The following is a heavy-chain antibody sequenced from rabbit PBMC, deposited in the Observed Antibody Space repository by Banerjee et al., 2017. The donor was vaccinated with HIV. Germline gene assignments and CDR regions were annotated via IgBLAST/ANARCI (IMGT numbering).Heavy chain of an antibody. Sequence: QQQLEESGGGLVQPGGSLTLSCKASGFDFSNYYLSWVRQAPGKGLEWIGAIYAGEDTTDYASWVNGRFTISTTSSTTVTLQMTSLTAADTATYFCARGMLVLYAGMDLWVPGTLVTVS. CDR3: ARGMLVLYAGMDL. J-gene: IGHJ6*01. V-gene: IGHV1S45*01. CDR2: IYAGEDTT. CDR1: GFDFSNYYL. D-gene: IGHD4-2*01.